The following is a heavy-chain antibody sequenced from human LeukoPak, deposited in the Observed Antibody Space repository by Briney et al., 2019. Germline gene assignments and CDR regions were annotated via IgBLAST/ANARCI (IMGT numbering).Heavy chain of an antibody. CDR2: ISYDGSNK. Sequence: GGTLRLSCTASGFTFSSYGIHWVRKGQAKGLEWVAVISYDGSNKYYADSVKGRFTISRDNSKNTLYLQMNSLRAEDTAVYYCAKARSLLLDPWGQGTLVTVSS. D-gene: IGHD3-22*01. J-gene: IGHJ5*02. CDR1: GFTFSSYG. CDR3: AKARSLLLDP. V-gene: IGHV3-30*18.